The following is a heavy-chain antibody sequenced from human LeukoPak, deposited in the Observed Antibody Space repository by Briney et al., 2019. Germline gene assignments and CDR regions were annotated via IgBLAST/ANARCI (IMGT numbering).Heavy chain of an antibody. CDR3: AKAVLQQLVRQDAFDI. D-gene: IGHD6-13*01. J-gene: IGHJ3*02. V-gene: IGHV3-23*01. CDR2: ISGSGGST. CDR1: GFTFSSYA. Sequence: PGGSLRLSCAASGFTFSSYAMSWVRQAPGKGLEWVSAISGSGGSTYYADSVKGRFTISRDNSKNTLYLQMNSLRAEDTAVYYCAKAVLQQLVRQDAFDIWGQGTMVTVSS.